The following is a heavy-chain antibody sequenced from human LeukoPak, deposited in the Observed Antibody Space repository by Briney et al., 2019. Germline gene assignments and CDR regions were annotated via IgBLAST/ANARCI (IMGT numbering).Heavy chain of an antibody. J-gene: IGHJ4*02. D-gene: IGHD3-22*01. V-gene: IGHV1-2*06. Sequence: ASVKVSCKASGYTFTGYYMHWVRQAPGQGLEWMGRINPNSGGTNYAQKFQGRVTMTRDTSINTAYMDLSRLRSDDTAVYYCARGRNSVYYFNVVAPSYFDYWGQRNLVTVSS. CDR3: ARGRNSVYYFNVVAPSYFDY. CDR2: INPNSGGT. CDR1: GYTFTGYY.